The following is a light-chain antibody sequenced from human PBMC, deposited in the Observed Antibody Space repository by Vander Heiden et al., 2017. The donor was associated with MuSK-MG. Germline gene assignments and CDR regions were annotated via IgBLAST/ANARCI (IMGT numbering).Light chain of an antibody. J-gene: IGLJ2*01. CDR3: VLYMSSGSVV. Sequence: QTVVTQEPSFSVSPGATVTLTCGLNSGSVSTTYYPVWYQQTPGQPPRALIYSTTSRCSGVPDRFSGSILGNKAALTITGAQPDDESDYYCVLYMSSGSVVFGGGTKLTGL. CDR1: SGSVSTTYY. V-gene: IGLV8-61*01. CDR2: STT.